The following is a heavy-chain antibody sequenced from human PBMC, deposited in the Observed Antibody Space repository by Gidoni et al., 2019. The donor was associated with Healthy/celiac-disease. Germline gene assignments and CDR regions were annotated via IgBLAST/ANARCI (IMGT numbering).Heavy chain of an antibody. Sequence: QVQLQESGPGLVKPSETLSLTCTVSGAPACSGSYYWSWIRQPPGKGLEWIGYIYYSGSTNYNPSLKSRVTISVDTSKNQFSLKLSSVTAADTAVYYCARGTGDTVIGVGMDVWGQGTTVTVSS. D-gene: IGHD7-27*01. CDR1: GAPACSGSYY. CDR2: IYYSGST. V-gene: IGHV4-61*01. J-gene: IGHJ6*02. CDR3: ARGTGDTVIGVGMDV.